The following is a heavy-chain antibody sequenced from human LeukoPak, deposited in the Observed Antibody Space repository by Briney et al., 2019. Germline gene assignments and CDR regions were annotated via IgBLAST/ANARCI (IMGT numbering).Heavy chain of an antibody. CDR2: ISSGSSYI. Sequence: GGSLRLSCAASGFTFSDYSINWVRQAPGKGLEWVSFISSGSSYIYYADSAKGRFTISRDKAKNSLYLQMNSLRAEDTAVYYCARDLSRGKSHAFDIWGQGTMVTVSS. J-gene: IGHJ3*02. D-gene: IGHD1-26*01. V-gene: IGHV3-21*01. CDR1: GFTFSDYS. CDR3: ARDLSRGKSHAFDI.